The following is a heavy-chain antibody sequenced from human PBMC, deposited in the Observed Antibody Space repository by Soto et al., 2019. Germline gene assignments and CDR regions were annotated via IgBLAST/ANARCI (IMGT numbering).Heavy chain of an antibody. D-gene: IGHD4-17*01. CDR1: GYTFTSYG. CDR2: VNPSSGGT. Sequence: ASVKVSCKASGYTFTSYGISWVRQAPGQGLEWLGWVNPSSGGTNYAQKFQGRVAMTRDTFISTAYMELSRLQSDDTAVYYCAREGSADYGSYGVDVWGQGTTVTVSS. J-gene: IGHJ6*02. V-gene: IGHV1-2*02. CDR3: AREGSADYGSYGVDV.